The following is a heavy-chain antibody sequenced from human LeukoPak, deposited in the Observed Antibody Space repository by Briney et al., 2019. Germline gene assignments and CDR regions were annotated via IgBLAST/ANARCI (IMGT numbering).Heavy chain of an antibody. V-gene: IGHV4-30-4*01. CDR3: ARDPLGCSGGSCYGY. Sequence: PSETLSLTCTVSGGSISSGDYYWSWIRQPPGKGLEWIGYIYYSGSTYYNPSLKSRVTISVDTSKNQFSLKLSSVTAADTAVYYRARDPLGCSGGSCYGYWGQGTLVTVSS. CDR1: GGSISSGDYY. D-gene: IGHD2-15*01. J-gene: IGHJ4*02. CDR2: IYYSGST.